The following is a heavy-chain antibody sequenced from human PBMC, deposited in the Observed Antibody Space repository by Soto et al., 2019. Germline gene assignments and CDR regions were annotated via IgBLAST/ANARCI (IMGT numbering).Heavy chain of an antibody. CDR1: GFTFSNHV. D-gene: IGHD3-22*01. J-gene: IGHJ4*02. CDR2: IWFDGSDK. V-gene: IGHV3-33*01. Sequence: QVQLVESGGGVVQPGRSLKLSCTASGFTFSNHVMHWVRQAPGKGLEWVALIWFDGSDKYYADSVKGRFTSSRDNSKNTLSLQMNSLRVEDTAVYYCASDPSDSSGILDNGGPGSLVTVSS. CDR3: ASDPSDSSGILDN.